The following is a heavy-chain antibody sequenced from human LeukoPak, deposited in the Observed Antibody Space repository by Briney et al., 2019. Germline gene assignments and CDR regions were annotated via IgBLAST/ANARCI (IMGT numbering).Heavy chain of an antibody. CDR3: ARALWSGPVYYGMDV. CDR2: ISGGGGNT. D-gene: IGHD3-10*01. V-gene: IGHV3-23*01. CDR1: KFAFSSYA. J-gene: IGHJ6*02. Sequence: GGSLRLSCAASKFAFSSYAMSWVRQAPGKGLEWVSAISGGGGNTYYADSMKGRFTISRDNAKNSLYLQMNSLRAEDTAVYYCARALWSGPVYYGMDVWGQGTTATVSS.